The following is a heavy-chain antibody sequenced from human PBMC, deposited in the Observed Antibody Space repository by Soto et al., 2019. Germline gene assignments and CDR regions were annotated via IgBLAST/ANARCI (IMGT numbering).Heavy chain of an antibody. D-gene: IGHD3-3*01. Sequence: GSLRLSCAASGFTFSSYEMNWVRQAPGKGLEWVSYISSSGSTIYYADSVKGRFTISRDNAKNTLYLQMNSLRAEDTAVYYCVRAKGADDFWSGYYMDYYYGMDVWGQGTTVTVSS. CDR3: VRAKGADDFWSGYYMDYYYGMDV. CDR2: ISSSGSTI. V-gene: IGHV3-48*03. J-gene: IGHJ6*02. CDR1: GFTFSSYE.